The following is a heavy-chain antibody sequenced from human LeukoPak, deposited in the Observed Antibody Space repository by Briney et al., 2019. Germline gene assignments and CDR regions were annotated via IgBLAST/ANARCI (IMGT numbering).Heavy chain of an antibody. J-gene: IGHJ6*02. CDR3: ARATSSGWYYYYYGMDV. V-gene: IGHV4-59*01. D-gene: IGHD6-19*01. Sequence: SETLSLTCAVYGGSFSGYYWSWIRQPPGKGLEWIGYIYYSGSTNYNPSLKSRVTISVDTSKNQFSLKLSSVTAADTAVYYCARATSSGWYYYYYGMDVWGQGTTVTVSS. CDR1: GGSFSGYY. CDR2: IYYSGST.